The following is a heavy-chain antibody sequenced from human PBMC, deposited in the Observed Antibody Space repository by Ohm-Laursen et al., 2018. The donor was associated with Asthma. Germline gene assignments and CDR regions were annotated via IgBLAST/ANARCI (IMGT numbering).Heavy chain of an antibody. D-gene: IGHD3-16*01. V-gene: IGHV3-9*01. CDR1: GFTFDDYA. CDR3: STYTIPMKD. Sequence: SLRLSCAASGFTFDDYAMHWVRQAPGKGLEWVSGISWNSGSIYYAESVKGRFTISRDNAKNSLYLQMNSLRDEDTAVYYCSTYTIPMKDWGQGTLVTVSS. J-gene: IGHJ4*02. CDR2: ISWNSGSI.